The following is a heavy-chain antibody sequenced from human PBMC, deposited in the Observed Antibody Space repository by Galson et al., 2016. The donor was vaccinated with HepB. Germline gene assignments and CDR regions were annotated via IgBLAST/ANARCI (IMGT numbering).Heavy chain of an antibody. CDR2: ITSSSIYI. D-gene: IGHD3-16*01. V-gene: IGHV3-21*01. CDR1: GFTFSSYN. J-gene: IGHJ3*02. CDR3: ARSHHQGGDDAFDI. Sequence: SLRLSCAASGFTFSSYNMHWVRQAPGKGLEWVSSITSSSIYIYYADSLKGRFTISRDNAKNSLYLQVNSLRAEDTAVYYCARSHHQGGDDAFDIWGQGTLVIVSS.